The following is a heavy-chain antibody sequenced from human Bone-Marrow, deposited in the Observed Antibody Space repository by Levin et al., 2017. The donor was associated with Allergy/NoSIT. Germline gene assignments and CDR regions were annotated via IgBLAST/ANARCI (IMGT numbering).Heavy chain of an antibody. CDR3: ARHTSHCHGGGCYRSFDY. CDR2: IDPKDSYS. Sequence: GGSLRLSCKASGYTFANYWISWVRQMPGKGLEWMGRIDPKDSYSNYSPSFQGHVAISVDKSINNAYLHFNSLKASDTAMYYCARHTSHCHGGGCYRSFDYWGQGTLVTVSS. D-gene: IGHD3-16*02. J-gene: IGHJ4*02. V-gene: IGHV5-10-1*01. CDR1: GYTFANYW.